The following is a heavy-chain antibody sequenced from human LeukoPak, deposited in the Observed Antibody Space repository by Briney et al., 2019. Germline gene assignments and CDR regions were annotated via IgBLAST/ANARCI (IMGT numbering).Heavy chain of an antibody. CDR2: ISGSGGST. D-gene: IGHD5-18*01. J-gene: IGHJ4*02. Sequence: QPGRSLRLSCAASGFTFSSYSMNWVRQAPGKGLEWVSAISGSGGSTYYADSVKGRFTISRDNSKNTLYLQMNSLRAEDTAVYYCAKGETAMARGLFDYWGQGTLVTVSS. CDR3: AKGETAMARGLFDY. V-gene: IGHV3-23*01. CDR1: GFTFSSYS.